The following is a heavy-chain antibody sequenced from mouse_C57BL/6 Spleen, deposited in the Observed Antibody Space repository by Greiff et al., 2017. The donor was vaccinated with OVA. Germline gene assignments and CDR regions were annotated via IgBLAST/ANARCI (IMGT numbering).Heavy chain of an antibody. CDR2: IDPETGGT. J-gene: IGHJ1*03. D-gene: IGHD1-1*01. CDR1: GYTFTDYE. Sequence: QVQLKESGAELVRPGASVTLSCKASGYTFTDYEMHWVKQTPVHGLEWIGAIDPETGGTAYNQKFKGKAILTADKSSSTAYMELRSLTSEDSAVNYCTRRFDCYGSSRPAPGWYFDVWGTGTTVTVSS. CDR3: TRRFDCYGSSRPAPGWYFDV. V-gene: IGHV1-15*01.